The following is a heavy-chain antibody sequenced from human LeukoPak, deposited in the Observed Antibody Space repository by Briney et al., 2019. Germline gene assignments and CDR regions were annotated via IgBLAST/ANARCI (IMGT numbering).Heavy chain of an antibody. CDR2: IYYSGST. D-gene: IGHD3-3*01. Sequence: SETLSLTCIVSGGSISGCYWSWIRQPPGKGLEWIGSIYYSGSTDYNPSLKSRVIISVDTSKNQFSLSLISVTAADTAVYYCARDGVSALNLYSDLWGRGTLVTVSS. J-gene: IGHJ2*01. V-gene: IGHV4-59*01. CDR1: GGSISGCY. CDR3: ARDGVSALNLYSDL.